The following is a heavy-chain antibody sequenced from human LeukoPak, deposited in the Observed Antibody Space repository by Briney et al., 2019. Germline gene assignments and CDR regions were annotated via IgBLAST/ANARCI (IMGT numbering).Heavy chain of an antibody. Sequence: SQTLSLTCTVSGGSISSGGYYWSWIRQHPGKGLEWIGYIYYSGSTYYNPSLKSRVTISVDTSKNQFSLKLSSVTAADTAVYYCAREIRGDFWSGYYLGSGYYYMDVWGKGTTVTVSS. CDR3: AREIRGDFWSGYYLGSGYYYMDV. D-gene: IGHD3-3*01. J-gene: IGHJ6*03. V-gene: IGHV4-31*03. CDR2: IYYSGST. CDR1: GGSISSGGYY.